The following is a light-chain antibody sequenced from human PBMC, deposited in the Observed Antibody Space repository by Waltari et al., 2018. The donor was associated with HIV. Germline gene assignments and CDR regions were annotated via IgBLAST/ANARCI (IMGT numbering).Light chain of an antibody. Sequence: DIVLTQSPDSLAVSLGERATTNCKSSQSVLYSSNNNTYLAWYQQKPGQPPKLLIYWASARESGVPDRFSGSGSGTDFTLTISSLQAEDVAVYYCQQYYTTPLTFGGGTKVEIK. J-gene: IGKJ4*01. CDR2: WAS. CDR1: QSVLYSSNNNTY. V-gene: IGKV4-1*01. CDR3: QQYYTTPLT.